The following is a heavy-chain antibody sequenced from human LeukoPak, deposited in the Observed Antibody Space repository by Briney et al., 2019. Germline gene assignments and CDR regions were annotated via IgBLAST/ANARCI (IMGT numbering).Heavy chain of an antibody. V-gene: IGHV4-31*11. CDR3: ARTGTTDYFDY. D-gene: IGHD1-7*01. CDR2: IYYSGST. CDR1: GGSFSGYY. J-gene: IGHJ4*02. Sequence: PSETLSLTCAVYGGSFSGYYWSWIRQHPGKGLEWIGYIYYSGSTYYNPSLKSRVTISVDTSKNQFSLKLSSVTAADTAVYYCARTGTTDYFDYWGQGTLVTVSS.